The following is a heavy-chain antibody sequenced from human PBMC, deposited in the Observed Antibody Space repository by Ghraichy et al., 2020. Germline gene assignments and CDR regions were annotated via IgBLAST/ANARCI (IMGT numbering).Heavy chain of an antibody. CDR1: GYTFTGYY. V-gene: IGHV1-2*06. J-gene: IGHJ6*02. CDR3: ARDETYYDFRSVISTGGYYYYGMDV. D-gene: IGHD3-3*01. Sequence: ASVKVSCKASGYTFTGYYMHWVRQAPGQGLEWMGRINPNSGGTNYAQKFQGRVTMTRDTSISTAYMELSRLRSDDTAVYYCARDETYYDFRSVISTGGYYYYGMDVWGQGTTVTVSS. CDR2: INPNSGGT.